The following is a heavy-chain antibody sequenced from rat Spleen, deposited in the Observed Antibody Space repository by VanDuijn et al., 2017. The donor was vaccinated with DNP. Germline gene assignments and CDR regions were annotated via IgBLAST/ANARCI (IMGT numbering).Heavy chain of an antibody. D-gene: IGHD1-4*01. V-gene: IGHV5-31*01. CDR2: ITGRGGNT. Sequence: EVQLVESGGDLVQPGRSLKLSCVVSGFIFNNYWMTWFRQVPGMGLEWVASITGRGGNTYYPDSVKGRFTISRDNAKSTLYLQMNSLRSEDMATYYCTRHVLPLRVWDYWGQGVMVTVSS. J-gene: IGHJ2*01. CDR3: TRHVLPLRVWDY. CDR1: GFIFNNYW.